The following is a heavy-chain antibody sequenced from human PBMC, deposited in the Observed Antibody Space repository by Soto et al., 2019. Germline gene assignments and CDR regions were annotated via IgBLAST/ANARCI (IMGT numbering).Heavy chain of an antibody. V-gene: IGHV3-30*18. CDR1: GFTFSSYG. CDR3: AKDRDTAMDDYGMDV. CDR2: ISYDGSNK. Sequence: VGSLRLSCAASGFTFSSYGMHWVRQAPGKGLEWVAVISYDGSNKYYADSVKGRFTISRDNSKNTLYLQMNSLRAEETAVYYCAKDRDTAMDDYGMDVWGQGTTVTVSS. D-gene: IGHD5-18*01. J-gene: IGHJ6*02.